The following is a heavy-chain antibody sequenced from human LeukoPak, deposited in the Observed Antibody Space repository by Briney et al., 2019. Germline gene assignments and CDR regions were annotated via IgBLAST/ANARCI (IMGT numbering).Heavy chain of an antibody. CDR1: GFTFSSYS. D-gene: IGHD3-9*01. J-gene: IGHJ4*02. Sequence: GGSLRLSCAASGFTFSSYSMNWVRQAPGKGLEWVSYISSSSSTIYYADSVKGRFTISRDNAKNSLYLQMNSLRDEDTAVYYCARGVGPSDRYFDWLLLDYFDYWGQGTLVTVSS. CDR2: ISSSSSTI. V-gene: IGHV3-48*02. CDR3: ARGVGPSDRYFDWLLLDYFDY.